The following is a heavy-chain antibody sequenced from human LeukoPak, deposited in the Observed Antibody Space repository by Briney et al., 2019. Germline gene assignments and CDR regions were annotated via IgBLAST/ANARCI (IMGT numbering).Heavy chain of an antibody. V-gene: IGHV3-30*04. CDR3: ARVRVSGSYLFDY. D-gene: IGHD1-26*01. CDR1: GFTFSSYA. Sequence: GGSLRLSCAASGFTFSSYAMHWVRQAPGKGLEWVAVISYDGSNKYYADSVKGRFTISRDNSKNTLYLQMNSLRAEDTAVYYCARVRVSGSYLFDYWGQGTLVTVSS. CDR2: ISYDGSNK. J-gene: IGHJ4*02.